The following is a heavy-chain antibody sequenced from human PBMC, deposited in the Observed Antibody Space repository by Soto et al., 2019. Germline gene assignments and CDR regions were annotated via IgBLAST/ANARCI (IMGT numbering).Heavy chain of an antibody. CDR3: AISDHLRSPIVVVPTAAFDI. V-gene: IGHV4-61*01. CDR1: GGSVSSGSYY. Sequence: SETLSLTCTVSGGSVSSGSYYWSWIRQAPGKGLEWIGYIYYSGSTNYNPSLKSRVTISVDTSKNQFSLKLSSVTAADTAVYYCAISDHLRSPIVVVPTAAFDIWGKGTMVTVSS. CDR2: IYYSGST. D-gene: IGHD3-22*01. J-gene: IGHJ3*02.